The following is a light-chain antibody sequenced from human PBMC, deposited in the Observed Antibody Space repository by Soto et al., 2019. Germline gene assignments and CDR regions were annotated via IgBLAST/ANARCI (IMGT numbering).Light chain of an antibody. J-gene: IGKJ2*02. V-gene: IGKV3-15*01. CDR1: QSVSRN. Sequence: EVVMTQSPATLSVSPGESATLSCKASQSVSRNVAWYQHKPGEAPRLLIYATSTRATGVPASFSGSGSGTDLTLTITNLQSEDFAVYYCEQYGHWPRTFGQGTKLEGK. CDR3: EQYGHWPRT. CDR2: ATS.